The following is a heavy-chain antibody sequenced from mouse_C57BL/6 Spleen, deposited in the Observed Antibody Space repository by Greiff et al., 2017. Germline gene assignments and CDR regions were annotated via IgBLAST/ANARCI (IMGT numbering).Heavy chain of an antibody. V-gene: IGHV2-6*01. Sequence: VQLKQSGPGLVAPSQSLSITCTVSGFSLTSYGVAWVRQSPGKGLQWLGVIWGVGSTNYNSALKSRLSISKDNSKSQVFLKMNSLQTDDTAMYYCASLYYGNYSAWFAYWGQGTLVTGSA. CDR2: IWGVGST. CDR1: GFSLTSYG. CDR3: ASLYYGNYSAWFAY. D-gene: IGHD2-1*01. J-gene: IGHJ3*01.